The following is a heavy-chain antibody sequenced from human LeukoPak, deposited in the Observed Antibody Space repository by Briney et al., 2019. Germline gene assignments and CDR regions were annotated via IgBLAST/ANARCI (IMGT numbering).Heavy chain of an antibody. V-gene: IGHV4-34*01. J-gene: IGHJ6*04. Sequence: SETLSLTCAVYGGSFSGYYWSWIRQPPGKGLEWIGEINHSGSTNYNPSLKSRVTISVDTSKNQFSLKLNSVTAADTAVYYCASHPSGLLWFGELLWVDVWGKGTTVTISS. D-gene: IGHD3-10*01. CDR3: ASHPSGLLWFGELLWVDV. CDR2: INHSGST. CDR1: GGSFSGYY.